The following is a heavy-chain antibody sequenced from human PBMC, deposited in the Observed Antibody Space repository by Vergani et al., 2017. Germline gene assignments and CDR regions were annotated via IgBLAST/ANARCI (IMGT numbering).Heavy chain of an antibody. CDR3: ASGHDSSGPGAFDI. J-gene: IGHJ3*02. V-gene: IGHV1-2*04. D-gene: IGHD3-22*01. Sequence: QVQLVQSGAEVKKPGSSVKVSCKASGGTFSSYAISWVRQAPGQGLEWMGWINPNSGGTNYAQKFQGWVTMTRDTSISTAYMELSRLRSDDTAVYYCASGHDSSGPGAFDIWGQGTMVTVSS. CDR1: GGTFSSYA. CDR2: INPNSGGT.